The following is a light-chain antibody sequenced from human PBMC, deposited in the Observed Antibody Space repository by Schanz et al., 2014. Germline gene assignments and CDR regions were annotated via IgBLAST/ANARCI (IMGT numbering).Light chain of an antibody. Sequence: EIVMTQSPGTLSLSPGERATLSCRASQSISSSYLAWYQQKPGQAPRLLIYGASNRAPGIPARFNGSESGADLTLTISSLEPEDFAVYYCQRRSSWPPYTFGLGTKLEIK. CDR3: QRRSSWPPYT. CDR2: GAS. CDR1: QSISSSY. V-gene: IGKV3D-20*02. J-gene: IGKJ2*01.